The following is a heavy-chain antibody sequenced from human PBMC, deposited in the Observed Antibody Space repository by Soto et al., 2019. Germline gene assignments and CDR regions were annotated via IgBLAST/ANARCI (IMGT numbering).Heavy chain of an antibody. CDR3: VRDGLDYYDTERLYFDN. CDR1: GVNCITCC. Sequence: PGGSLRLSCAASGVNCITCCLSCLRQSPGKGLEWVASISSSAVYIDYADSVKGRFTISRDNANNSLYLQMNSLRAKDTATYYCVRDGLDYYDTERLYFDNWGQGTLVTVSS. V-gene: IGHV3-21*01. CDR2: ISSSAVYI. J-gene: IGHJ4*02. D-gene: IGHD3-22*01.